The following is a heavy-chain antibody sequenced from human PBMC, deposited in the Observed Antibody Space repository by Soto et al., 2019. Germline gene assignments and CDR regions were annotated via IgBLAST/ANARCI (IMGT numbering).Heavy chain of an antibody. Sequence: QLQLQESGPGLVKPSETLSLTCTVSGGSISSSNYYWGWIRQPPGKGLEWIASISYSGSTYYNPSLKSRVTISVDTSKHQFSLRLSSVTAADTSMYYCARPKNSDWRGGFDYWGQGTLVTVSS. J-gene: IGHJ4*02. D-gene: IGHD2-21*02. CDR3: ARPKNSDWRGGFDY. CDR2: ISYSGST. V-gene: IGHV4-39*01. CDR1: GGSISSSNYY.